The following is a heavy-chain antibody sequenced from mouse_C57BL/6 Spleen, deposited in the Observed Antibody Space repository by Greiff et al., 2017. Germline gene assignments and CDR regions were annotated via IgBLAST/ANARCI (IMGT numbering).Heavy chain of an antibody. CDR3: AKSLYGSDY. J-gene: IGHJ2*01. V-gene: IGHV1-64*01. CDR1: GYTFTSYW. CDR2: IHPNSGST. D-gene: IGHD1-1*01. Sequence: VQLQQPGAALVKPGASVKLSCKASGYTFTSYWMHWVKQRPGQGLEWIGMIHPNSGSTNYNEKFKSKATLTVDKSSSTAYMQHSILTSEDAAVYYCAKSLYGSDYWGQGTTLTVSS.